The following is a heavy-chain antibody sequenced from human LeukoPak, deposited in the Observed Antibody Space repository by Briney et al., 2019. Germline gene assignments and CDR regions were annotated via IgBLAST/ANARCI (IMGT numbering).Heavy chain of an antibody. Sequence: GGSLRLSCAASGFTFTDYYMSWIRQAPGKGLEWISYISSSGFTISYADSVKGRFIISRDNAKNSLYLQMNSLRAEDTAVYYCASGSPASFDYWGQGTLVTVSS. CDR3: ASGSPASFDY. J-gene: IGHJ4*02. CDR1: GFTFTDYY. V-gene: IGHV3-11*04. D-gene: IGHD1-26*01. CDR2: ISSSGFTI.